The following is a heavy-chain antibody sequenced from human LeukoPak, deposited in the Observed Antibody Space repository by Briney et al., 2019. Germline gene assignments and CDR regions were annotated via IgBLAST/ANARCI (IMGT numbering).Heavy chain of an antibody. CDR1: GGTFSSYA. CDR3: ARGLGPCSSTSCYSLVDY. CDR2: IIPIFGTA. V-gene: IGHV1-69*05. J-gene: IGHJ4*02. D-gene: IGHD2-2*02. Sequence: ASVKVSCKASGGTFSSYAISWVRQAPGQGLEWMGGIIPIFGTANYAQKFQGRVTITTDESTSTAYMELSSLRSEDTAVYYCARGLGPCSSTSCYSLVDYWGQGTLVTVSS.